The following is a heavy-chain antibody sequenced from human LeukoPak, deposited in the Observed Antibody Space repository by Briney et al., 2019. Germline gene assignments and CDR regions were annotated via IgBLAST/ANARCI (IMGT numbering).Heavy chain of an antibody. CDR2: ISSSSSTI. V-gene: IGHV3-48*01. CDR3: ARDLGGDFDY. J-gene: IGHJ4*02. CDR1: GFTFSSYS. Sequence: GGSLRLSCAASGFTFSSYSMNWVRQAPGKGLEWVSYISSSSSTIYCADSVKGRFTISRDNSKNTLYLQMNSLRAEDTAVYYCARDLGGDFDYWGQGTLVTVSS. D-gene: IGHD3-16*01.